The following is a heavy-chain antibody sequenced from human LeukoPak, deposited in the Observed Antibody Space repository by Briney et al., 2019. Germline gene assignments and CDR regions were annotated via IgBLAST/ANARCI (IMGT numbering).Heavy chain of an antibody. D-gene: IGHD3-3*01. Sequence: SETLSLTCTVSDASVSSDNYYWSWIRQPPGKGLEYIGYVYYSGSTYYNPSLKSRVTISVDTSKNQFSLKLSSVTAADTAVYYCAGYRYYDFWSGYSSDYWGQGTLVTVSS. CDR1: DASVSSDNYY. V-gene: IGHV4-30-4*08. CDR3: AGYRYYDFWSGYSSDY. CDR2: VYYSGST. J-gene: IGHJ4*02.